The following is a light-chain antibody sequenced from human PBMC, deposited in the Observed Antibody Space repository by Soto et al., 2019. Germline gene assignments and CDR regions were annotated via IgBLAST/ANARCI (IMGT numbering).Light chain of an antibody. CDR3: QQRSNWPPG. CDR2: DAY. J-gene: IGKJ5*01. V-gene: IGKV3-11*01. CDR1: QSFRGL. Sequence: EVVLTQSPVTLSLSPGERATLSCRASQSFRGLLAWYQQKPGQAPRLLIYDAYNRATGIPPRFSGSGSGTDFTLTISSLEPEDFAVYYCQQRSNWPPGFGQGTRLEIK.